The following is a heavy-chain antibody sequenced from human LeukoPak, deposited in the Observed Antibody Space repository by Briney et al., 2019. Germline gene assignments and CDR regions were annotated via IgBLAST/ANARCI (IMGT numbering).Heavy chain of an antibody. CDR1: GGSISTSSYS. D-gene: IGHD4-11*01. J-gene: IGHJ4*02. V-gene: IGHV4-39*07. Sequence: SETLSLTCSISGGSISTSSYSWGWIRQPPGKGLEWIGSIYYSGSTYYNPSLKSRVTISVDTSKNQFSLKLSSVTAADTAVYYCARDRVRGNSNPFFDYWGQGTLVTVSS. CDR3: ARDRVRGNSNPFFDY. CDR2: IYYSGST.